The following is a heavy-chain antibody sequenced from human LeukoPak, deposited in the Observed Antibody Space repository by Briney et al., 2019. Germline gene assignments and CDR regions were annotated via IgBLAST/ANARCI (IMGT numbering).Heavy chain of an antibody. D-gene: IGHD4-23*01. CDR1: GFSFRTYA. V-gene: IGHV3-23*01. J-gene: IGHJ4*02. CDR2: IVGDGSST. CDR3: ANDYGGNSARTY. Sequence: GGTLRLSCAASGFSFRTYAMGWVRQSPGKGLEWVSGIVGDGSSTEYADSVKGRFTISRDNSKNTLYLQINSLRAEDTAVYYCANDYGGNSARTYWGQGSLVTVSS.